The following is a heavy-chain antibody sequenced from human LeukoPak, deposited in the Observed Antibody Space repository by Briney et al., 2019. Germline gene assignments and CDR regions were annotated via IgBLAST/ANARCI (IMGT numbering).Heavy chain of an antibody. CDR3: ARELGIAAAGTLDY. CDR2: ISSSSSYI. V-gene: IGHV3-21*01. D-gene: IGHD6-13*01. CDR1: GFTVSCYS. Sequence: GGSLSLSGAAYGFTVSCYSMNWVRQAQGKELEWVSSISSSSSYIYYADSVKGRFTISRDNAKNSLYLQMNSLRAEDTAVYYCARELGIAAAGTLDYWGQGTLVTVSS. J-gene: IGHJ4*02.